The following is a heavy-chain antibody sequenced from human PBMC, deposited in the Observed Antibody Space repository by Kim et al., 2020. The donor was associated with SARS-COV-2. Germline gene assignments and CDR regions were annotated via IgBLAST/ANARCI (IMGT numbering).Heavy chain of an antibody. Sequence: GGSLRLSCAASGFTFSSYAMSWVRQAPGKGLEWVSAISGSGGSTYYADSVKGRFTISRDNSKNTLYLQMNSLRAEDTAVYYCAKAETVGYSSSWLDYWGQGTLVTVSS. J-gene: IGHJ4*02. CDR1: GFTFSSYA. V-gene: IGHV3-23*01. CDR3: AKAETVGYSSSWLDY. D-gene: IGHD6-13*01. CDR2: ISGSGGST.